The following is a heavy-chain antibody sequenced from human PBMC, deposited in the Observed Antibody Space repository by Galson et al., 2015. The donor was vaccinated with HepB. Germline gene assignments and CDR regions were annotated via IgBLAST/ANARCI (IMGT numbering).Heavy chain of an antibody. CDR3: AQDIGSGLPYSSSWYGVDY. J-gene: IGHJ4*02. V-gene: IGHV3-9*01. CDR1: GFTFDDYA. D-gene: IGHD6-13*01. CDR2: ISWNSGSI. Sequence: SLRLSCAASGFTFDDYAMHWVRQAPGKGLEWVSGISWNSGSIGYADSVKGRFTISRDNAKNSLYLQMNSLRAEDTALYYCAQDIGSGLPYSSSWYGVDYWGQGTLVTVSS.